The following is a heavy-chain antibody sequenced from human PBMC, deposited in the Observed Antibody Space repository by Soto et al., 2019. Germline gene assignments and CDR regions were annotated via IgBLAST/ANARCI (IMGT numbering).Heavy chain of an antibody. CDR3: ASESYGGEFDY. CDR1: GYTFTSYA. V-gene: IGHV1-3*05. D-gene: IGHD4-17*01. CDR2: INAGNGNT. J-gene: IGHJ4*02. Sequence: QVQLVQSGAEEKKPGASVKVSCKASGYTFTSYAMHWVRQAPGQRLEWMGWINAGNGNTKYSQKFQGRVTITRDTTGSTAYMELSILRSEDTAVYYCASESYGGEFDYWGQGTLVTVSS.